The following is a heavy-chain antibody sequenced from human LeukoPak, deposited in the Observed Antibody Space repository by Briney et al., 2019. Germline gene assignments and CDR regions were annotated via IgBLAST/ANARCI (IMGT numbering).Heavy chain of an antibody. CDR1: GLTVSSNC. CDR3: VREAAATLFDY. J-gene: IGHJ4*02. D-gene: IGHD1-26*01. Sequence: GGSLRLSCAASGLTVSSNCMSWVRQAPGKGLEWVSFIYSGGNTYYADSVKGRFSISRDNTQNSLSLRMNSLRAEDTAVYYCVREAAATLFDYWGQGTLVTVSS. V-gene: IGHV3-53*01. CDR2: IYSGGNT.